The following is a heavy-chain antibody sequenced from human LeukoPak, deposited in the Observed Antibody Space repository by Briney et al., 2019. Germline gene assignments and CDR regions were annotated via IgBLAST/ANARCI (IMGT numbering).Heavy chain of an antibody. CDR2: ISSGGSSI. CDR3: AREPYYDSSGYCLDY. D-gene: IGHD3-22*01. V-gene: IGHV3-11*01. CDR1: GFIFSDYY. Sequence: PGGSLRLSCAASGFIFSDYYMSWIRQAPGKGLEWVSYISSGGSSIYYADSVKGRFTISRDNAKNSLYLQMNSLRAEDTAVYYCAREPYYDSSGYCLDYWGQGTLVTVSS. J-gene: IGHJ4*02.